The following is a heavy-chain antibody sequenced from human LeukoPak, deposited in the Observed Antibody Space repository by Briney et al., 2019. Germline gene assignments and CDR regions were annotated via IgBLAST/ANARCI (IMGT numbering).Heavy chain of an antibody. V-gene: IGHV3-48*01. CDR3: ARGIDFWSGFDC. J-gene: IGHJ5*01. Sequence: RGSLRLSCAASGFTFSSYSMNWVRQAPGKGLEWVSYISSSSSAIYYADSVKGRFTISRDNAQNSLYLQMNSLRAEDTAVYYCARGIDFWSGFDCWGQGTLVTVSS. CDR1: GFTFSSYS. D-gene: IGHD3-3*01. CDR2: ISSSSSAI.